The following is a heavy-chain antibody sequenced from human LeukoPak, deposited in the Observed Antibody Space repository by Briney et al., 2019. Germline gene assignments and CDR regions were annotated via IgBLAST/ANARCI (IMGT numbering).Heavy chain of an antibody. CDR2: IIPIFGTA. V-gene: IGHV1-69*05. J-gene: IGHJ5*02. Sequence: APVKVSCKASGGTFSSYAISWVRQAPGQGLEWMGGIIPIFGTANYAQKFQGRVTITTDESTSTAYMELSSLRSEDTAVYYCARRGGYGSGNENWFDPWGQGTLVTVSS. D-gene: IGHD3-10*01. CDR1: GGTFSSYA. CDR3: ARRGGYGSGNENWFDP.